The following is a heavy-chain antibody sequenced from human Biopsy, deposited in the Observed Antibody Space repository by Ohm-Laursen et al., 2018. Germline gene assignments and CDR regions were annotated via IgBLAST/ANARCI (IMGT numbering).Heavy chain of an antibody. CDR1: GFTFSDYA. CDR2: ISGSGGNT. D-gene: IGHD2-2*02. V-gene: IGHV3-23*01. CDR3: AKGGYCTASSCYMDLDY. J-gene: IGHJ4*02. Sequence: SLRLSCTASGFTFSDYAMNWIRQAPGKGLEWVSTISGSGGNTYYADSVRGRFTVSRYGSKSTLYLQMSSLSAEDTAFYYCAKGGYCTASSCYMDLDYWGQGTLVTVSS.